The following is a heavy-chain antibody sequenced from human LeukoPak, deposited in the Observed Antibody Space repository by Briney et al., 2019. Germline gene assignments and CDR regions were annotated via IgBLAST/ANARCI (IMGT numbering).Heavy chain of an antibody. CDR3: AKGTEYYCSSTSCFTAIYYYYYMDV. Sequence: PGGSLRLSCAASGFTFSSYGMSWVRQAPGKGLEWVSAISGSGGSTYYADSVKGRFTISRDNSKNTLYLQMNSLRAEDTAVYYCAKGTEYYCSSTSCFTAIYYYYYMDVWGKGTTVTIPS. V-gene: IGHV3-23*01. CDR1: GFTFSSYG. J-gene: IGHJ6*03. CDR2: ISGSGGST. D-gene: IGHD2-2*01.